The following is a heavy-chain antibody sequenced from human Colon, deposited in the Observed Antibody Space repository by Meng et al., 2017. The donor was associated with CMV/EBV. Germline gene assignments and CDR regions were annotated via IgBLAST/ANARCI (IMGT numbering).Heavy chain of an antibody. Sequence: ITLMGSCPALVKPTQTLTLTCPFSGFSITTTGAGVAWVRQPPGKAPELLALIHWDDDKRYSPSLKNRLNITKDTSKNQVVLSMTDLDPADTGTFYCARHSLTILTDWGQGALVTVSS. V-gene: IGHV2-5*02. CDR2: IHWDDDK. D-gene: IGHD2-8*02. CDR3: ARHSLTILTD. J-gene: IGHJ4*02. CDR1: GFSITTTGAG.